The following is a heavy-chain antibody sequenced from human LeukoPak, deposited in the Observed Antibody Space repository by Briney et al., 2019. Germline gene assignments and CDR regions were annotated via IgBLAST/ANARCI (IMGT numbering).Heavy chain of an antibody. CDR1: GFTFSSYA. V-gene: IGHV3-30*04. D-gene: IGHD3-10*01. CDR2: ISYDGSNK. CDR3: ASTLWFGELFIDY. Sequence: GRSLRLSCAASGFTFSSYAMHWVRQAPGKGLEWVAVISYDGSNKYYADSVKGRFTISRDNSKNTLYLQMNSLRAEDTAVYYCASTLWFGELFIDYWGQGTLVTVSS. J-gene: IGHJ4*02.